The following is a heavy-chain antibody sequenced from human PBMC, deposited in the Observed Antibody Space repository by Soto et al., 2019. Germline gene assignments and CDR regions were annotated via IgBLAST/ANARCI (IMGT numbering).Heavy chain of an antibody. CDR3: ARDEVAAAGTDY. J-gene: IGHJ4*02. D-gene: IGHD6-13*01. V-gene: IGHV1-8*01. CDR2: MNPNSGNT. CDR1: GYTFTSYD. Sequence: ASVKVSCKASGYTFTSYDINWVRQATGQGLEWMGWMNPNSGNTGYAQKFQGRVTMTRNTSISTAYMELSSLRSEDTAVYYCARDEVAAAGTDYWGQGTLVTVSS.